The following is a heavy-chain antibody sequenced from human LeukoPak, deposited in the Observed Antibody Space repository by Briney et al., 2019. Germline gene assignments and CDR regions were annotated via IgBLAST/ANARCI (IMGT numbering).Heavy chain of an antibody. CDR3: ARRGYCSSTSCYECWFDP. V-gene: IGHV4-39*01. Sequence: PSETLSLTCTVSGGSISSSSYYWGWIRQPPGKGLEWIGITYYSGSTYYNPSLKSRLTISVDTSKNQFSLKLSSVTATDTAVYYCARRGYCSSTSCYECWFDPWGQGTLVTVSS. J-gene: IGHJ5*02. CDR2: TYYSGST. CDR1: GGSISSSSYY. D-gene: IGHD2-2*01.